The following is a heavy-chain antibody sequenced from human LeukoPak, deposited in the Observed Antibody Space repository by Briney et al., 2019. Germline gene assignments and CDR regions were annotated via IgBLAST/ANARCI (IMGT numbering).Heavy chain of an antibody. CDR1: GGTFSSYA. Sequence: GASVKVSCKASGGTFSSYAISWVRQAPGQELEWMGRIIPIFGTANYAQKFQGRVTITTDESTSTAYMELSSLRSEDTAVYYCARDLGCTNGVCYGYWFDPWGQGTLVTVSS. CDR3: ARDLGCTNGVCYGYWFDP. V-gene: IGHV1-69*05. J-gene: IGHJ5*02. D-gene: IGHD2-8*01. CDR2: IIPIFGTA.